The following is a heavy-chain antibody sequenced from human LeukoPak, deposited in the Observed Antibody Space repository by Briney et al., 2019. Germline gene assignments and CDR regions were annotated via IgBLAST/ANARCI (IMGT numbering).Heavy chain of an antibody. CDR3: AAFAYCGGDCYPSFDY. D-gene: IGHD2-21*02. Sequence: GGSLRLSCAASGFTFDGYAMHWVRQAPGKGLEWVSGISWNSGSIGYADSVKGRFTISRDNAKNSLYLQMNSLRAEDTALYYCAAFAYCGGDCYPSFDYWGQGTLVTVSS. J-gene: IGHJ4*02. CDR1: GFTFDGYA. V-gene: IGHV3-9*01. CDR2: ISWNSGSI.